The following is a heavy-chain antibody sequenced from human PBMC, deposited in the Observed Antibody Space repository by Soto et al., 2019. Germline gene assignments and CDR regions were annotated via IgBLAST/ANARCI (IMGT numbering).Heavy chain of an antibody. Sequence: SETLSLTCTVSGGSISSGGYYWSWIRQHPGKGLEWIGYIYYSGSTYYNPSLKSRVTISVDTSKNQFSLKLSSVTAADTAVYYCARATPAPLHLGELSLRSPGAFDIWGQGTMVTVSS. CDR1: GGSISSGGYY. CDR2: IYYSGST. J-gene: IGHJ3*02. CDR3: ARATPAPLHLGELSLRSPGAFDI. D-gene: IGHD3-16*02. V-gene: IGHV4-31*03.